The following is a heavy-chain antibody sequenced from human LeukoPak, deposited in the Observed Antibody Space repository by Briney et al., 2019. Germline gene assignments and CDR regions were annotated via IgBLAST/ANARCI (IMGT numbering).Heavy chain of an antibody. CDR1: GYTFSSYD. CDR2: MNPNSGNT. CDR3: ARYGRIAVAGTEDY. V-gene: IGHV1-8*01. J-gene: IGHJ4*02. D-gene: IGHD6-19*01. Sequence: GASVKVSCKASGYTFSSYDINWVRQATGQGLEWMGWMNPNSGNTGYAQKFQGRVTMTRNTSISTAYMELSSLRSGDTAVYYCARYGRIAVAGTEDYWGQGTLVTVSS.